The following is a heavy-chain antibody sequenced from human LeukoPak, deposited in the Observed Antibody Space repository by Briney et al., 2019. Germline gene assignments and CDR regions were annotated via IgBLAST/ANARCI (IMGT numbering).Heavy chain of an antibody. CDR2: ISYDGSNK. J-gene: IGHJ4*02. CDR1: GFTFTSNA. Sequence: GGSLRLSCAASGFTFTSNAMHWVRQAPGKGLEWVALISYDGSNKYYADSVKARFTISRDNSKNTLYLQLNSLRAEDTAVYYCASDMSYNGYYIDYWGQGTLVTVSS. CDR3: ASDMSYNGYYIDY. V-gene: IGHV3-30-3*01. D-gene: IGHD3-3*01.